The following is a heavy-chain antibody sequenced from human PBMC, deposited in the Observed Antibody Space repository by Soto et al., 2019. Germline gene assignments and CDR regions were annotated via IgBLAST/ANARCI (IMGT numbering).Heavy chain of an antibody. J-gene: IGHJ5*02. D-gene: IGHD6-6*01. Sequence: SQTPSLTCAISGDRVSSNTAAWNWIRQSQSRGLEWLRRTYYRSKWYNDYAVSVKSRITINPDTSKNQFSLQLNSVTPEDTAMYYCARVAARSNWFDPWGQGTLVTVSS. CDR2: TYYRSKWYN. V-gene: IGHV6-1*01. CDR3: ARVAARSNWFDP. CDR1: GDRVSSNTAA.